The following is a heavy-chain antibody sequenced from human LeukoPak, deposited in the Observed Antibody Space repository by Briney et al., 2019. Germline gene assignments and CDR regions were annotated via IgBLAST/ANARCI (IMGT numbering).Heavy chain of an antibody. CDR1: GFTFDNNA. J-gene: IGHJ4*02. Sequence: PGGSLRLSCAASGFTFDNNAIHWVRQAPGKGLEWVSVIYTDGSTYYADSVKGRFTISRDISRNTVQLQMNSLRAGDTAVYYCARDPHGYNSYFDYWGQGTLVTVSS. CDR3: ARDPHGYNSYFDY. V-gene: IGHV3-53*01. CDR2: IYTDGST. D-gene: IGHD5-24*01.